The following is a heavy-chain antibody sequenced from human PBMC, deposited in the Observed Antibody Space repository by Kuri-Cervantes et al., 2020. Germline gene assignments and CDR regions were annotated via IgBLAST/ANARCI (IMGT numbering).Heavy chain of an antibody. CDR3: VRGVRSGQPLGDY. CDR2: MNPDSGNT. D-gene: IGHD3-10*01. CDR1: GFTFTTYD. Sequence: ASVKVSCKASGFTFTTYDINWLRQATGQGLEWMGWMNPDSGNTGYAQKFQGRVTITRDTSISTAYMEMSSLRSVDTAVYYCVRGVRSGQPLGDYWGQGTLVTVSS. V-gene: IGHV1-8*02. J-gene: IGHJ4*02.